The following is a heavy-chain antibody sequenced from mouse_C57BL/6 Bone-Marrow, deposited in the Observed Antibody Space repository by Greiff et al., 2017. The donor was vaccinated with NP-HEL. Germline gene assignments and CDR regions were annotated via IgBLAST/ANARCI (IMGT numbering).Heavy chain of an antibody. CDR2: ISPGNSDT. V-gene: IGHV1-5*01. J-gene: IGHJ2*01. CDR1: GYTFTSYW. CDR3: TRGQIYYYGSRDY. D-gene: IGHD1-1*01. Sequence: EVQLQQSGTVLARPGASVKMSCKTSGYTFTSYWMHWVKQRPGQGLEWLGAISPGNSDTSYNQKFKGKAKLTAVTSASTAYMELSSLTNEDSAVYYCTRGQIYYYGSRDYWGQGTTLTVSS.